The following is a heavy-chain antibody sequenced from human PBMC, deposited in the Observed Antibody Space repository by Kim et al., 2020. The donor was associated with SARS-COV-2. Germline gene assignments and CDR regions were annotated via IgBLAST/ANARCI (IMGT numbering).Heavy chain of an antibody. J-gene: IGHJ4*02. CDR1: GFTFTDFW. D-gene: IGHD6-25*01. CDR2: IKQDESEE. V-gene: IGHV3-7*03. Sequence: WGSLRLSCAASGFTFTDFWMSWVRQAPGKGLELVANIKQDESEEYYVDSVRGRFTISRDNAQNSLFLQMNSLRAEDTAVYYCAREGSSGNDYWGQGTLVTVSS. CDR3: AREGSSGNDY.